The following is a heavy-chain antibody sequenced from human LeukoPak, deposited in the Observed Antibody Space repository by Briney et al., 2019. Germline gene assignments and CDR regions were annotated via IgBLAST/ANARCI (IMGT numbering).Heavy chain of an antibody. D-gene: IGHD2-8*02. CDR3: ARWFLDARVLEYNWFDP. Sequence: PGGSLRLSCAASGFTFSSYWMSWVRQAPGKGLEWVANIKQDGSEKYYVDSVKGRFTISRDNAKNSLYLQMNSLRAEDTAVYYCARWFLDARVLEYNWFDPWGQGTLVTVSS. CDR1: GFTFSSYW. V-gene: IGHV3-7*01. J-gene: IGHJ5*02. CDR2: IKQDGSEK.